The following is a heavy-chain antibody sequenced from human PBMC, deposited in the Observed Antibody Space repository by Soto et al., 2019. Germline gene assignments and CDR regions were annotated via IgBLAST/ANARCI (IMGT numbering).Heavy chain of an antibody. CDR2: ISSSSSYI. D-gene: IGHD4-17*01. Sequence: EVQLVESGGGLVKPGGSLRLSCAASGFTFSSYSMNWVRQAPGKGLEWVSSISSSSSYIYYADSVKGRFTISRDNAKNSLYLQMNSLRAEDTAVYYCARAPLTTVTRDYYYYGMDVWGQGTTVTVSS. CDR3: ARAPLTTVTRDYYYYGMDV. V-gene: IGHV3-21*01. CDR1: GFTFSSYS. J-gene: IGHJ6*02.